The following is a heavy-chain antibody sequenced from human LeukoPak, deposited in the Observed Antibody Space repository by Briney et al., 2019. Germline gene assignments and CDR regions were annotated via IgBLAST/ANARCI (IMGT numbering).Heavy chain of an antibody. CDR2: IYYSGST. J-gene: IGHJ4*02. Sequence: SQTLSLTCTVSGGSISSGGYYWSWIRQHPGKGLEWIGYIYYSGSTYYNPSLKSRVTISVDTSKNQFSLKLSSVTAADTAVYYCARVGWVVTAIYYFDYWGQGTLVTVSS. V-gene: IGHV4-31*03. D-gene: IGHD2-21*02. CDR1: GGSISSGGYY. CDR3: ARVGWVVTAIYYFDY.